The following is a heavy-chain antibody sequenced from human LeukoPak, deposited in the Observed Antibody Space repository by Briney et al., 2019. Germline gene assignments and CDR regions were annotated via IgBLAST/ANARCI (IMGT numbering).Heavy chain of an antibody. J-gene: IGHJ4*02. D-gene: IGHD3-10*01. CDR3: AKGSSAGRPYYFDY. Sequence: GGSLRLSCAASGFTFSSYTMSWVRQAPGKGLEWVSAISHTSEYTYHADSVKGRFTISRDNSKDTLYLQMNSLRAEDTAMYYCAKGSSAGRPYYFDYWGQGTLVTVSS. CDR1: GFTFSSYT. V-gene: IGHV3-23*01. CDR2: ISHTSEYT.